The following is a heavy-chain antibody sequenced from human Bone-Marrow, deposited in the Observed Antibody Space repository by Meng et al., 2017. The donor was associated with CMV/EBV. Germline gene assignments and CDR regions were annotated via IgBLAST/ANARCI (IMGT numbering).Heavy chain of an antibody. CDR1: GFTFGDYC. V-gene: IGHV3-11*01. J-gene: IGHJ4*02. Sequence: GFTFGDYCISWIRRAPGRGLKWVSCISTSGNTICYADSVKGRFTISRDNAKNSLYLQMNSLRAEDTAVYYCARDHPYYDSTGCLDYWGQGTLVTVSS. CDR2: ISTSGNTI. CDR3: ARDHPYYDSTGCLDY. D-gene: IGHD3-22*01.